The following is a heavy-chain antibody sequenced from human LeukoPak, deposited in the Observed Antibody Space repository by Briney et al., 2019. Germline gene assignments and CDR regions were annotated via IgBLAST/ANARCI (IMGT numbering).Heavy chain of an antibody. CDR2: IIPIFGTA. CDR1: GGTFSSYA. J-gene: IGHJ5*02. CDR3: ARDLRAGNWFDP. Sequence: SVKVSCKASGGTFSSYAISWVRQAPGQGLEWMGGIIPIFGTANYAQKFQGRVTMTRDMSTSTVYMELSSLRSEDTAVYYCARDLRAGNWFDPWGQGTLATVSS. V-gene: IGHV1-69*05. D-gene: IGHD3-10*01.